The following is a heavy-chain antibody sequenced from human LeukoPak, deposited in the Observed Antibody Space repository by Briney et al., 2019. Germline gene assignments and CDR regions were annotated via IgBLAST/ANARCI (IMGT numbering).Heavy chain of an antibody. V-gene: IGHV3-7*01. Sequence: GGSLRLSCAASGFTFSRFWMNWVRQAPGKGLEWVANIKGDGTEKYYVDSVKGRFSISRDNAKNSLYLQMDSLRAEDTAVYYCAKEGSYPIITYRPWGQGALVTVSS. D-gene: IGHD5-24*01. CDR1: GFTFSRFW. CDR2: IKGDGTEK. J-gene: IGHJ5*02. CDR3: AKEGSYPIITYRP.